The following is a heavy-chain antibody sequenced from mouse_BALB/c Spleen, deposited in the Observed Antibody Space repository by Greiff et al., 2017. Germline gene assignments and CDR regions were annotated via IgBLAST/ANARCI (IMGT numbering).Heavy chain of an antibody. D-gene: IGHD6-1*01. Sequence: EVMLVESGGGLVQPGGSRKLSCAASGFTFSDYGMAWVRQAPGKGPEWVAFISNLAYSIYYADTVTGRFTISRENAKNTLYLEMSSLRSEDTAMYYCARDQGGSASWFAYWGQGTLVTVSA. CDR2: ISNLAYSI. V-gene: IGHV5-15*02. CDR1: GFTFSDYG. CDR3: ARDQGGSASWFAY. J-gene: IGHJ3*01.